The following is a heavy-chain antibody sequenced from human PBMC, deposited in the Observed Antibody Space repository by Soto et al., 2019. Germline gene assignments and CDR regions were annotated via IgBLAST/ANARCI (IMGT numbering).Heavy chain of an antibody. Sequence: SETLSLTCTVTGGAISGYYWTWIRQSDGEGLEWIGRIYSSGSTNYNPSLKSRVTISLDTSMNYFSLRLSSVTAADTAVYYCARGKRFSDSFDPWGQGSLMTVYS. D-gene: IGHD3-3*01. CDR1: GGAISGYY. CDR2: IYSSGST. J-gene: IGHJ5*02. V-gene: IGHV4-4*07. CDR3: ARGKRFSDSFDP.